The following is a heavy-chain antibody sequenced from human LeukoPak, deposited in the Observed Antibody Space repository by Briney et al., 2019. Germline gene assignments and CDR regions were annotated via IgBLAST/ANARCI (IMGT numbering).Heavy chain of an antibody. V-gene: IGHV4-59*01. D-gene: IGHD6-19*01. Sequence: SETLSLTCTVSGGSISSYYWSWIRQPPGKGLEWIGYIYYSGSTNYNPFLQSRVTISVDTSKNQFSLKLSSVTAADTAVYYCARATYSSGWGTSDYWGQGTLVTVSS. J-gene: IGHJ4*02. CDR3: ARATYSSGWGTSDY. CDR2: IYYSGST. CDR1: GGSISSYY.